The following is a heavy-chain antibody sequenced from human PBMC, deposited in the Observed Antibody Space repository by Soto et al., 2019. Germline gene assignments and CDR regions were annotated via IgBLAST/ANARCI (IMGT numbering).Heavy chain of an antibody. CDR1: GGIFSTYA. V-gene: IGHV1-69*01. CDR2: IIPIFGTP. J-gene: IGHJ4*02. Sequence: QVQLVQSGAEVKKPGSSVKVSCKASGGIFSTYAISWLRQAPGQGLEWMGGIIPIFGTPNYAQRFQGRVTITADEYTSTGSMELSRLRSEDTAVYYCARDRDDYGSGNYYNRIDFWGQGTLVTVSS. CDR3: ARDRDDYGSGNYYNRIDF. D-gene: IGHD3-10*01.